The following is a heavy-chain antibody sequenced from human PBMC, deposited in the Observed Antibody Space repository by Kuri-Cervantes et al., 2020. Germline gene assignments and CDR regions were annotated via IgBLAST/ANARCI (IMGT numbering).Heavy chain of an antibody. V-gene: IGHV3-30*03. CDR2: ISYDGSNK. D-gene: IGHD2-15*01. J-gene: IGHJ4*02. CDR3: ARGYCSGGSCSTFDY. CDR1: GFTFSSYE. Sequence: GESLKISCAASGFTFSSYEMNWVRQAPGKGLEWVAVISYDGSNKYYADSVKGRFTISRDNSKNTLYLQMNSLRAEDTAVYYCARGYCSGGSCSTFDYWGQGTLVTVSS.